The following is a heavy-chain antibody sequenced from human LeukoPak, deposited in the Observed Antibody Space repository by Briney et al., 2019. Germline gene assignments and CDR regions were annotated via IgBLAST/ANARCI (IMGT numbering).Heavy chain of an antibody. CDR2: ISRASESI. CDR1: GFNFNTYS. Sequence: GGSLRHSCEASGFNFNTYSMAWVRQAPGKGLEWVSIISRASESIFYADSVKGRFTISRDNAKNSLYLQMNSLRAEDTAVYYCARDFYDTSGYYYDYWGQGTLVTVSS. V-gene: IGHV3-21*01. J-gene: IGHJ4*02. D-gene: IGHD3-22*01. CDR3: ARDFYDTSGYYYDY.